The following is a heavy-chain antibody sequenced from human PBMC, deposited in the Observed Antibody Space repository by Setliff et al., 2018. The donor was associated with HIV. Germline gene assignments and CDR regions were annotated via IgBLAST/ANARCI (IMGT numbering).Heavy chain of an antibody. V-gene: IGHV3-48*01. J-gene: IGHJ4*02. CDR3: ARDFRDYVGKFDY. D-gene: IGHD1-26*01. CDR2: VSGRGGSI. CDR1: GFTFSSYS. Sequence: GGSLRLSCAGSGFTFSSYSLNWVRQAPGKGLEWVSYVSGRGGSIYYAASVKGRFTISRDNAKNSLYLQMNSLIAEDTAVYYCARDFRDYVGKFDYWGQGTLVTASS.